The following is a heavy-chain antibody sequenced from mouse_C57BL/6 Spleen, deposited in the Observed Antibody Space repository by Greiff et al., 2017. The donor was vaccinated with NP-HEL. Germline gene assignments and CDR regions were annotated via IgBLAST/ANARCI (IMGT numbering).Heavy chain of an antibody. J-gene: IGHJ2*01. D-gene: IGHD4-1*01. CDR3: ARERGSGTRVFFDY. Sequence: VQLQQPGAELVKPGASVKMSCKASGYTFTSYWITWVKQRPGQGLEWIGDIYPGSGSTNYNEKFKSKATLTVDTSSSPAYIQLSSLTSEDSAVYYCARERGSGTRVFFDYWGQGTTLTVSS. CDR1: GYTFTSYW. CDR2: IYPGSGST. V-gene: IGHV1-55*01.